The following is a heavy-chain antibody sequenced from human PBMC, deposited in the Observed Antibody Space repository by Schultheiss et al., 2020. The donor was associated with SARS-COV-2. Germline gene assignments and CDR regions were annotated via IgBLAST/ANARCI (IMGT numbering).Heavy chain of an antibody. J-gene: IGHJ4*02. D-gene: IGHD5-18*01. CDR1: GFTFSSYA. V-gene: IGHV3-30-3*02. CDR2: ISYDGSNK. CDR3: VKPTVDTAMWYFDY. Sequence: GGSLRLSCAASGFTFSSYAMNWVRQAPGKGLEWVAVISYDGSNKYYADSVKGRFTISRDNSKNTLYLQMSSLRAEDTAVYYCVKPTVDTAMWYFDYWGQGTLVTVSS.